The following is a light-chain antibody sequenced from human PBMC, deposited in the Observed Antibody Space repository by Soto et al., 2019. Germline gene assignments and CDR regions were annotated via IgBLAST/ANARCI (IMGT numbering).Light chain of an antibody. V-gene: IGKV4-1*01. CDR3: QQYYITPLT. J-gene: IGKJ4*01. CDR2: WAS. Sequence: DIVMTQSPDSLAVSLGERATINCKSSQTILYSSNNKKYLAWYQQKPGQPPKMLIYWASTRESGVPDRFSGGGSGTDFTLTISSLQAEDVAVYYCQQYYITPLTFGGGTKVEIK. CDR1: QTILYSSNNKKY.